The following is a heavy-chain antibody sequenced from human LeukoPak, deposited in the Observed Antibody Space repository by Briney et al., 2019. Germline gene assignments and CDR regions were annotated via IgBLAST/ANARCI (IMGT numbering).Heavy chain of an antibody. Sequence: GGSLRLSCAASGFTVSSNYMSWVRQAPGKGLEWVSVIYSGGSTYYADSVKGRFTISRDNSKNTLYLQMNSLRAEDTAVYYCASSTIVRGVIPFDYWGQGTLVTVSS. D-gene: IGHD3-10*01. CDR2: IYSGGST. CDR3: ASSTIVRGVIPFDY. CDR1: GFTVSSNY. V-gene: IGHV3-53*01. J-gene: IGHJ4*02.